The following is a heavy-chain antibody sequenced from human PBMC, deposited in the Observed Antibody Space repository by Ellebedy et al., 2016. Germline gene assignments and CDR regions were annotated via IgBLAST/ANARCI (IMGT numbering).Heavy chain of an antibody. D-gene: IGHD1-26*01. CDR1: GFTFSSYG. CDR3: ARDRNSLVGVTFYFDY. CDR2: IWYDGSNK. Sequence: GGSLRLSCTASGFTFSSYGMHWVRQAPGKGLEWVAVIWYDGSNKYYADSVKGRFTISRDNSKNTLYLQMNSPRAEDTAVYYCARDRNSLVGVTFYFDYWGQGTLVTVSS. J-gene: IGHJ4*02. V-gene: IGHV3-33*01.